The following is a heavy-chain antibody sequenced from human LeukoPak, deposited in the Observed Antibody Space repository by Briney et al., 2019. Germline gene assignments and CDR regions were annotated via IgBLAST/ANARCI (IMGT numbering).Heavy chain of an antibody. CDR3: TKAVYSYGPNYFDF. V-gene: IGHV3-9*01. CDR2: ISWNSVKI. J-gene: IGHJ4*02. Sequence: GGSLRLSCAASGFTFDDYAMHWVRQAPGKGLEWVSGISWNSVKIDYADSVKGRFTISRDNAKNSLYLRMNSLRAEDTALYYCTKAVYSYGPNYFDFWGQGTLVTVSS. D-gene: IGHD5-18*01. CDR1: GFTFDDYA.